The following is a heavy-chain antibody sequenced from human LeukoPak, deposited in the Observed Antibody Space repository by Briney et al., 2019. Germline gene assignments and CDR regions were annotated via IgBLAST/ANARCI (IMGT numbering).Heavy chain of an antibody. D-gene: IGHD1-1*01. V-gene: IGHV1-69*04. CDR1: GGTFSSYT. CDR3: AREAGTTLGNWFDP. CDR2: IIPILGIA. Sequence: SVKVSCKASGGTFSSYTISWVRQAPGQGLEWMGRIIPILGIANHAQKFQGRVTITADKSTSTAYMELSSLRSEDTAVYYCAREAGTTLGNWFDPWGQGTLVTVSS. J-gene: IGHJ5*02.